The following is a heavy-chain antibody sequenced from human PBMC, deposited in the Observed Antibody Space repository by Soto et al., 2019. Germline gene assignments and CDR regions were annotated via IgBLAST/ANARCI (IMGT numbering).Heavy chain of an antibody. V-gene: IGHV4-30-4*01. CDR2: IYYTGKT. D-gene: IGHD2-2*01. Sequence: SETLSLTCTVSGDYIHVGGYYWTWIRQRPGKGLEWMGYIYYTGKTYYNPSLESRLTMSVDRSKNQFSLRLTSVTAADTAVYFCGRDLTSNANCIDPWGQGTLVTVSS. CDR1: GDYIHVGGYY. J-gene: IGHJ5*02. CDR3: GRDLTSNANCIDP.